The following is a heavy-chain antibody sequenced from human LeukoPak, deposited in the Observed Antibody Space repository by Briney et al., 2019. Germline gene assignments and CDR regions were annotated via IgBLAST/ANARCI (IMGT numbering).Heavy chain of an antibody. V-gene: IGHV3-33*01. CDR3: AREGCSSTSCYIVNWFDP. J-gene: IGHJ5*02. Sequence: PGGSLRLSCAASGFTFSSYGMHWVRQAPGKGLEWVAVIWYDGSNKYYADSVKGRLTISRDNSKNTLYLQMNSLRAEDTAVYYCAREGCSSTSCYIVNWFDPWGQGTLVTVSS. D-gene: IGHD2-2*02. CDR1: GFTFSSYG. CDR2: IWYDGSNK.